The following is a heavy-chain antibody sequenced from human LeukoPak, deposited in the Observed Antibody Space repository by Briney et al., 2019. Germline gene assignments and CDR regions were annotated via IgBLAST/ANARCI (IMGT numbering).Heavy chain of an antibody. Sequence: GGSLRLSCAASGFTFSSYGMHWVRQAPGKGLEWVAVISYDGSNKYYADSVKGRFTISRDNSKNTLYLQMNSLRAEDTAVHYCAKSVVRGDGYYYGMDVWGQGTTVTVSS. J-gene: IGHJ6*02. D-gene: IGHD2-21*01. CDR3: AKSVVRGDGYYYGMDV. CDR2: ISYDGSNK. CDR1: GFTFSSYG. V-gene: IGHV3-30*18.